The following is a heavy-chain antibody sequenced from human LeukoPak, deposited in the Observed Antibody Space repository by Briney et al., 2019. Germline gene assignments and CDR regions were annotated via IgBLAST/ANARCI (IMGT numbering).Heavy chain of an antibody. CDR3: ARVGDLDAFDI. V-gene: IGHV3-21*01. Sequence: GGSLRLSCAASGFTFSRSNMNWVRQAPGKGLEWVSSITTSSSYIYYADSVKGRFTISRDNAKNSLYLQMGSLRAEDMAVYYCARVGDLDAFDIWGQGTMVTVSS. CDR2: ITTSSSYI. J-gene: IGHJ3*02. CDR1: GFTFSRSN. D-gene: IGHD3-16*01.